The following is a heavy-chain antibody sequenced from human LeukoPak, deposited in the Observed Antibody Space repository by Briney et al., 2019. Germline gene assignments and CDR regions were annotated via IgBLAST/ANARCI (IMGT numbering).Heavy chain of an antibody. CDR3: AIPRIDSSSWYGLGY. J-gene: IGHJ4*02. Sequence: GGSLRLSCAASGFTFSSYGMHWVRQAPGKGLEWVAFIRYDGSNKYYADSVKGRFTISRDNSKNTLYPQMNSLRAEDTAVYYCAIPRIDSSSWYGLGYWGQGTLVTVSS. CDR1: GFTFSSYG. D-gene: IGHD6-13*01. V-gene: IGHV3-30*02. CDR2: IRYDGSNK.